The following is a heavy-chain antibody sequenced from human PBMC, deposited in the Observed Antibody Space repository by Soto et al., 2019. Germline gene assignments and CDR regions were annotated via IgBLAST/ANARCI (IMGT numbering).Heavy chain of an antibody. Sequence: SETLSLTCTVSVGSISTNYWSWIRQPPGKGLEWIGYVHYSGSTTYNPSLKSRVAISVDTSKNHFSLRLNSVTAADTAVYYCARPPDYDFLTGYFLCFAPGGQEPRVPVSS. CDR2: VHYSGST. J-gene: IGHJ5*02. D-gene: IGHD3-9*01. CDR3: ARPPDYDFLTGYFLCFAP. CDR1: VGSISTNY. V-gene: IGHV4-59*01.